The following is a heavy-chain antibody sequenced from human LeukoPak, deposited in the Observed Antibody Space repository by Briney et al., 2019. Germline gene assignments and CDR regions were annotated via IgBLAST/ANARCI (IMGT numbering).Heavy chain of an antibody. D-gene: IGHD6-13*01. CDR2: ISSSGSTI. V-gene: IGHV3-11*01. Sequence: GGSLRLSCAASGFTFSDYYMSWIRQAPGKGLEWVSYISSSGSTIYYADSVKGRFTISRDNAKNSLYLQMNSLRAEDTALYYCAKDIARRRGIGVFDYWGQGTLVTVSS. CDR3: AKDIARRRGIGVFDY. CDR1: GFTFSDYY. J-gene: IGHJ4*02.